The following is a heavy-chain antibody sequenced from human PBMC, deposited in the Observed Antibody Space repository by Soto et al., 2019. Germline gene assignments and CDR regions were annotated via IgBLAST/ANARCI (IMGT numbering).Heavy chain of an antibody. V-gene: IGHV2-5*02. CDR1: GFSLSTSGVG. CDR3: AHRRGYDYVWGSYRYDAFDI. Sequence: ITLKESGPTLVKPTQTLTLTCTFSGFSLSTSGVGVGWIRQPPGKALEWLALIYWDDDKRYSPSLKSRLTITKDTSKNPVVLTMTNMDPVDTATYYCAHRRGYDYVWGSYRYDAFDIWGQGTMVTVSS. D-gene: IGHD3-16*02. CDR2: IYWDDDK. J-gene: IGHJ3*02.